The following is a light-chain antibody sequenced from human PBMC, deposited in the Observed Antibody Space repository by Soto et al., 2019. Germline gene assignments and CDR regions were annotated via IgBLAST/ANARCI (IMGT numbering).Light chain of an antibody. Sequence: QSALTQLPSASGSPGQSVTISCTGTSSDVGSYKYVSWYQQHPGKAPKLMIFEVNKRPSGVPDRFSGSKSGNTASLTVSGLQAEDEADYYCSSYAGINNLGVFGTGTKVTVL. CDR3: SSYAGINNLGV. CDR1: SSDVGSYKY. V-gene: IGLV2-8*01. J-gene: IGLJ1*01. CDR2: EVN.